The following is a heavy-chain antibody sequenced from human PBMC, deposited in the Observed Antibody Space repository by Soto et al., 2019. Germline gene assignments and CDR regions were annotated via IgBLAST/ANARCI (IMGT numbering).Heavy chain of an antibody. CDR1: GFTFSSYG. V-gene: IGHV3-30*18. J-gene: IGHJ4*02. D-gene: IGHD3-3*01. CDR3: AKDLRFLEWLSIGAFDY. CDR2: ISYDGSNK. Sequence: GGSLRLSCAASGFTFSSYGMHWVRQAPGKGLEWVAVISYDGSNKYYADSVKGRFTISRDNSKNTLYLQMNSLRAEDTAVYYCAKDLRFLEWLSIGAFDYWGQGTLVTVSS.